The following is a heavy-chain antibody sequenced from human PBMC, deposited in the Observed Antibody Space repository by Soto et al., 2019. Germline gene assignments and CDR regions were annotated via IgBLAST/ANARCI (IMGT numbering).Heavy chain of an antibody. Sequence: QVQLVQSGTEVQKPGASVKVSCKASGYTVTDYYIHWVRQAPGQGLEWMGWIAPKNGGTIYAQKFQDRVTMTRDTSISTAYMDLSRLTSDDTALYYCARDDYGIYPYWGQGTLVTVSS. D-gene: IGHD1-26*01. CDR1: GYTVTDYY. J-gene: IGHJ4*02. V-gene: IGHV1-2*02. CDR3: ARDDYGIYPY. CDR2: IAPKNGGT.